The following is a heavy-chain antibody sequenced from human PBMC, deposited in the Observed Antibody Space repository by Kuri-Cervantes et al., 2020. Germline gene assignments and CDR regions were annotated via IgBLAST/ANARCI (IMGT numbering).Heavy chain of an antibody. CDR1: GYTFTGYG. Sequence: ASVKVSCKASGYTFTGYGISWVRQAPGQGLEWMGWISAYSGDTNYAQKFQDRVTMTTDTSTNTAHMELRSLRSDDTAVYYCATFETYAYDGRGYYDYWGQGTLVTVSS. D-gene: IGHD3-22*01. CDR2: ISAYSGDT. V-gene: IGHV1-18*04. J-gene: IGHJ4*02. CDR3: ATFETYAYDGRGYYDY.